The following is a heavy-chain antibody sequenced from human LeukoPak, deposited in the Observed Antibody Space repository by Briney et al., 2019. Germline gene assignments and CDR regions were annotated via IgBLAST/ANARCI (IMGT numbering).Heavy chain of an antibody. V-gene: IGHV4-34*01. CDR2: ITYSGRT. Sequence: PSETLSLTCAVYGGSFSGYYWTWIRQPPGKGLEWIGEITYSGRTNYNPSLKSRVTISVDTSKREFSLRLSSVTAADTAVYYCARGRDGYKFDYWGQGTLVTVSS. CDR1: GGSFSGYY. D-gene: IGHD5-24*01. CDR3: ARGRDGYKFDY. J-gene: IGHJ4*02.